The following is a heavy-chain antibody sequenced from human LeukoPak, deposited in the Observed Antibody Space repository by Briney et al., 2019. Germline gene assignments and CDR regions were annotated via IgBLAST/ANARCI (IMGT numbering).Heavy chain of an antibody. CDR2: INSDGSST. V-gene: IGHV3-74*01. D-gene: IGHD3-3*01. CDR1: GFTFSSYW. Sequence: GGSLRLSCAAAGFTFSSYWMHWVRQAPGKGLVWVSRINSDGSSTIYADSVKGRFTISGDNAKNTLYLQMNSLRAEDTAVYACARGNEWSFDYWAQGTLVTVSS. CDR3: ARGNEWSFDY. J-gene: IGHJ4*02.